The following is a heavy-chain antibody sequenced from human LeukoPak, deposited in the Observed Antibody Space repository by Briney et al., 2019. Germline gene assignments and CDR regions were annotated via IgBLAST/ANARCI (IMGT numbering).Heavy chain of an antibody. Sequence: GGPLRLSCAASGFTFSSYSMNWVRQAPGKGLEWVSSISSSSNYIYYADSVKGRFTISRDNAKNSLYLQMNSLRAEDSAVYYCARGPITTTGIFDYWGQGTLVTVSS. CDR3: ARGPITTTGIFDY. V-gene: IGHV3-21*01. D-gene: IGHD1-1*01. J-gene: IGHJ4*02. CDR2: ISSSSNYI. CDR1: GFTFSSYS.